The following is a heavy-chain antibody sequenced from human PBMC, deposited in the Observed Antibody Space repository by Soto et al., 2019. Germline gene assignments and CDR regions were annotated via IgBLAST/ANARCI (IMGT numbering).Heavy chain of an antibody. Sequence: GASVKVSCKASGGTFSTFAFSWVRQAPGQRLEWMGGIIPIFGPANYAQKFQGRVTVTADKSMSTAYMELRSLRSDDTAVYYCAKGPVRVEAANLGHFDSWGQGTLVTVSS. CDR1: GGTFSTFA. V-gene: IGHV1-69*06. CDR2: IIPIFGPA. CDR3: AKGPVRVEAANLGHFDS. J-gene: IGHJ4*02. D-gene: IGHD2-15*01.